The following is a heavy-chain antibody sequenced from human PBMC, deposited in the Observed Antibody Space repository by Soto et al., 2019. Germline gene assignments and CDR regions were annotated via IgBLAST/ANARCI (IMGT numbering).Heavy chain of an antibody. CDR3: ARDLTAVRGS. CDR1: GGTFSRHS. J-gene: IGHJ4*02. V-gene: IGHV1-69*01. Sequence: QVEMVQSGAEVKKPGSSARVSCKVSGGTFSRHSISWVRQAPGQGLEWMGGIIPIFEATQYAQKFQGRLTISADESAASFHMDLSGLRPEATAIYYCARDLTAVRGSWGQGTLVTVS. CDR2: IIPIFEAT. D-gene: IGHD3-10*01.